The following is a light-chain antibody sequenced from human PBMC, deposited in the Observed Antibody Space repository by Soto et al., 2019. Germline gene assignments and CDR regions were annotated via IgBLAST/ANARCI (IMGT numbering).Light chain of an antibody. CDR1: SIDVGAYNY. CDR2: EVS. CDR3: SSYTTSSTYA. Sequence: QSALTQPASVSGAPGQSITISCTGTSIDVGAYNYVSWYQQHPGKAPKLMIYEVSNRPSGVSNRFSGSKSGDTAALTISGLQAEDEADYYCSSYTTSSTYAFGTRTKLTVL. J-gene: IGLJ1*01. V-gene: IGLV2-14*01.